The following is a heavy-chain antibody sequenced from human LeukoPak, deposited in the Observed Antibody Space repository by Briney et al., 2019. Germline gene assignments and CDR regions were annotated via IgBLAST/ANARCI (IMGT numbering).Heavy chain of an antibody. Sequence: TGGSLRLSCAASGIIFNSYSMNWVRQAPGKGLEWVSSINDNSHYIYYVDSVKGRFTTSRDNAKNSLYLQMNSLRAEDTAVYYCAELGITMIGGVWGKGTTVTISS. CDR2: INDNSHYI. D-gene: IGHD3-10*02. V-gene: IGHV3-21*01. CDR3: AELGITMIGGV. J-gene: IGHJ6*04. CDR1: GIIFNSYS.